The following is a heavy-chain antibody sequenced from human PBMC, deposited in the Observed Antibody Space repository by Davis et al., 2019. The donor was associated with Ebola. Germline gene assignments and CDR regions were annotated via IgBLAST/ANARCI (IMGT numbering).Heavy chain of an antibody. D-gene: IGHD2-2*01. CDR1: GFTFDDYA. CDR3: ARPYEVVPADNIDN. CDR2: IHWDCGST. Sequence: SLIIPCAASGFTFDDYAMHRVRQAPGKGPEWVSLIHWDCGSTYYADSVKGRLTISRDNSKNSLYLQMNSLRTEDTAVYYCARPYEVVPADNIDNWGQGTMVTVSS. V-gene: IGHV3-43*02. J-gene: IGHJ3*02.